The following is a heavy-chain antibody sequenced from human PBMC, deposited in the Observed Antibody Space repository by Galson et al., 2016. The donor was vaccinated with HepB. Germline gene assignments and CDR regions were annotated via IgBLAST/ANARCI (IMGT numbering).Heavy chain of an antibody. V-gene: IGHV1-18*01. CDR2: ISSYNGRT. J-gene: IGHJ5*01. Sequence: SVKVSCKASGYTFSSFPVTWVRQAPGQGLEWMGWISSYNGRTNYTKRLQGRVTMTTDTSTATAYMELRNLTSDDTARYYWARVLKFYGDSTWFDSWGQGTLVTVSS. D-gene: IGHD4-17*01. CDR3: ARVLKFYGDSTWFDS. CDR1: GYTFSSFP.